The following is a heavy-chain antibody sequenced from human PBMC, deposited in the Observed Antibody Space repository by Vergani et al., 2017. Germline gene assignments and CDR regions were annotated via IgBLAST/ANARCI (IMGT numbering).Heavy chain of an antibody. CDR1: GFTFSSYS. Sequence: EVQLVESGGGLVQPGGSLRLSCAASGFTFSSYSMNWVRQAPGKGLEWVSYISSSSSTIYYADSVKGRFTISRDNAKNTLYLQMNSLRAEDTAGYYCAREGYSSARNYFDYWGQGTLVTVSS. CDR3: AREGYSSARNYFDY. J-gene: IGHJ4*02. V-gene: IGHV3-48*04. CDR2: ISSSSSTI. D-gene: IGHD6-25*01.